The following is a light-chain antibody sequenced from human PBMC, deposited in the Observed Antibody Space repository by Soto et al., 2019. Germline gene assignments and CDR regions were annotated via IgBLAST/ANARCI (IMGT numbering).Light chain of an antibody. V-gene: IGKV3-11*01. CDR2: DAS. Sequence: EIVLTQSPATLSLSPWGRATLSCRASQSVSSYLAWYQQKPGQAPRLLIYDASNRATGTPARFSGSGSGTDFTLTISSLEPEDFAVYYCQQRSNWPPTITFGQGTRLEIK. CDR3: QQRSNWPPTIT. CDR1: QSVSSY. J-gene: IGKJ5*01.